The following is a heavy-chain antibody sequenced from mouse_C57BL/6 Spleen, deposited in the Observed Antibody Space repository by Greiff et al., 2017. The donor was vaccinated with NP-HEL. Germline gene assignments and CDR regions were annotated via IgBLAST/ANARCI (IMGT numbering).Heavy chain of an antibody. J-gene: IGHJ1*03. CDR2: IYPGGGYT. D-gene: IGHD1-1*01. CDR3: ARVTTDRCFDV. Sequence: VQLQQSGAELVRPGTSVKMSCKASGYTFTNYWIGWAKQRPGHGLEWIGDIYPGGGYTNYNEKFKGKATLTADKSSSTAYMQFSSLTSEDSAIYYCARVTTDRCFDVWGTETTGTVSS. CDR1: GYTFTNYW. V-gene: IGHV1-63*01.